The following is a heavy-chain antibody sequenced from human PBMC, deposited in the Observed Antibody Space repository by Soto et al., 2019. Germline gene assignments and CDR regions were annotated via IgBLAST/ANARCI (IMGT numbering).Heavy chain of an antibody. CDR2: ISAYNGNT. V-gene: IGHV1-18*01. Sequence: ASLKVCWEASGYTFTSYGISWVRQAPVEGLEWIGWISAYNGNTNYAQKFQGRFTMTTDTSTSTAYMELRSLRSDDTAVYYCAREGFWSGYYMFSGVPPPKDYGMDVWGQGTTVTVSS. J-gene: IGHJ6*02. CDR1: GYTFTSYG. D-gene: IGHD3-3*01. CDR3: AREGFWSGYYMFSGVPPPKDYGMDV.